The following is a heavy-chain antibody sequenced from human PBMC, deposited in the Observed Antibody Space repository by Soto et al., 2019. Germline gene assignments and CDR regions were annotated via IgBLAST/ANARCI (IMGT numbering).Heavy chain of an antibody. D-gene: IGHD3-10*01. CDR2: ITDNGGYS. J-gene: IGHJ4*02. Sequence: GSRRXSGLAALITGGSLAISFFLQSPGEGLGFVSTITDNGGYSKYADSVRGRFTISRDNSKKILYLQMSNLRAEDSAVYYCVRGSKDSYPGSRIFELWGPGTLV. V-gene: IGHV3-23*01. CDR3: VRGSKDSYPGSRIFEL. CDR1: LITGGSLA.